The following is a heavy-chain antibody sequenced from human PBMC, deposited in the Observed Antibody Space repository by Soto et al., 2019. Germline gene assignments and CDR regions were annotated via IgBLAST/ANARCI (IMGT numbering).Heavy chain of an antibody. CDR3: ARDQRIVVVVAATDAFDI. V-gene: IGHV1-18*01. J-gene: IGHJ3*02. CDR2: ISAYNGNT. Sequence: ASVKVSCKASGYTFTSYGISWVRQAPGQGLEWMGWISAYNGNTNYAQKLQGRVTMTTDTSTSTAYMELRSLRSDDTAVYYCARDQRIVVVVAATDAFDIWGQGTMVTVSS. D-gene: IGHD2-15*01. CDR1: GYTFTSYG.